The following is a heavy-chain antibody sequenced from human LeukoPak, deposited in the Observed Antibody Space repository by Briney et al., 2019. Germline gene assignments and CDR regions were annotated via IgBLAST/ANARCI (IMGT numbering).Heavy chain of an antibody. CDR1: GGSISSGGYY. Sequence: SQTLSLTCTVSGGSISSGGYYWSWICQHPGKGLEWIGYIYYSGSTYYNPSLKGRVAISVDTSKNQFSLKLSSVTAADTAVYYCARVPATVTGWYFDLWGRGTLVTVSS. J-gene: IGHJ2*01. CDR2: IYYSGST. V-gene: IGHV4-31*03. D-gene: IGHD4-11*01. CDR3: ARVPATVTGWYFDL.